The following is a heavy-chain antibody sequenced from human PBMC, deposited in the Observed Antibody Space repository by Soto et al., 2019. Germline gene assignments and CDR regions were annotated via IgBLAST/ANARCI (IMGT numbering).Heavy chain of an antibody. D-gene: IGHD3-9*01. Sequence: QLQLQESGPGLVKPSETLSLTCTVSGGSISSSSYYWGWIRQPPGKGLEWIGNIYYSGSTYYNPSLKSRVTISVDTSKNQFSLKLSSVTAADPAVYYCARWDDILTGSEDAFDIWGQGTVVTVSS. CDR2: IYYSGST. CDR1: GGSISSSSYY. V-gene: IGHV4-39*01. J-gene: IGHJ3*02. CDR3: ARWDDILTGSEDAFDI.